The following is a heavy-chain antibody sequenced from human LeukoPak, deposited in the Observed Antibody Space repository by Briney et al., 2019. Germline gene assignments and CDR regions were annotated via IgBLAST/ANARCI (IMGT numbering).Heavy chain of an antibody. V-gene: IGHV3-74*01. Sequence: GGSLRLSCAASGFTFSNYWMHWVRQAPGKGLMWVSHINSDGSTANYADSVKGRFSISRDNAKNTLYLQMNSLRAEDTAVYYCAREDSSSWSLGYWGQGTLVTVSS. CDR3: AREDSSSWSLGY. CDR2: INSDGSTA. J-gene: IGHJ4*02. D-gene: IGHD6-13*01. CDR1: GFTFSNYW.